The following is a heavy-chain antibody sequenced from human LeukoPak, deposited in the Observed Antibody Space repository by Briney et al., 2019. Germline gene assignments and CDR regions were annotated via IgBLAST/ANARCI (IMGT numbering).Heavy chain of an antibody. CDR1: GFTFNTYA. Sequence: GGSLRLSCAASGFTFNTYAMTWVRQAPGKGLECVSAISGGGRSTYYADSVKGRFTISREDSKNTLYLQMNSLRAEDTAIYYCARVSGRIQVWPQPFGDGMDVWGQGTTVTVSS. D-gene: IGHD5-18*01. J-gene: IGHJ6*02. CDR3: ARVSGRIQVWPQPFGDGMDV. CDR2: ISGGGRST. V-gene: IGHV3-23*01.